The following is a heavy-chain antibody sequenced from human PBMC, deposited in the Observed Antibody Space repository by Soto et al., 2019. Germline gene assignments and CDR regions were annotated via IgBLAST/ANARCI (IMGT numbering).Heavy chain of an antibody. CDR3: ARDPSYDILTGYLNWFDP. CDR1: GFTFSSYW. CDR2: INSDGSST. J-gene: IGHJ5*02. V-gene: IGHV3-74*01. Sequence: EVQLVESGGGLVQPGGSLRLSCAASGFTFSSYWMYWVRQAPGKGLVWVSRINSDGSSTSYADSVKGRFTISRDNAKNTLYLQMNSLRAEDTAVYYCARDPSYDILTGYLNWFDPWGQGTLVTVSS. D-gene: IGHD3-9*01.